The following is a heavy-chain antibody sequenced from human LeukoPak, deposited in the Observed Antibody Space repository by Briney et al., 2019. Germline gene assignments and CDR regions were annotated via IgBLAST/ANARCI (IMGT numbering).Heavy chain of an antibody. D-gene: IGHD6-13*01. J-gene: IGHJ6*02. V-gene: IGHV3-33*01. Sequence: GGSLRLSCAASGFTFSSYGMHWVRQAPGKGLEWVAVIWYDGSNKYFADSVKGRFTISRDNSNNTLCLQMNSMRAEDTAVYYCARDPRPGIAAANYGMDVWGQGTTVTVSS. CDR2: IWYDGSNK. CDR1: GFTFSSYG. CDR3: ARDPRPGIAAANYGMDV.